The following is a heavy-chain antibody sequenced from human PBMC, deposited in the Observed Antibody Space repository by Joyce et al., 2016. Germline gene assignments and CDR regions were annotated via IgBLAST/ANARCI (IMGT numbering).Heavy chain of an antibody. Sequence: QVQLVQSGAEVKKPGASVKVSCMASTYTFTSYGVSWGRQAPGGGHEWMGWISGYNGDTNYAQKLQGRVTMTTDTSTSTAYMELRSLRADDTAVYYCARLHRVRPASMPYYFDYWGQGTLVTVSS. CDR2: ISGYNGDT. V-gene: IGHV1-18*01. CDR3: ARLHRVRPASMPYYFDY. J-gene: IGHJ4*02. CDR1: TYTFTSYG. D-gene: IGHD2-2*01.